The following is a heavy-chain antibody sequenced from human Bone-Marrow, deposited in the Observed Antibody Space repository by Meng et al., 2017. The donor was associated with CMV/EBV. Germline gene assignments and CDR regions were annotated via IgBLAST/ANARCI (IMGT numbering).Heavy chain of an antibody. CDR1: GFTVSSHY. Sequence: GGSRRLSWAASGFTVSSHYISWVRQAPGKGLEWVSVIYTGGSTYYADSVKGRFTISRDNSKNTLYLQMNSLRAEDTAVYYCARDLVSSGYYYPFDYWGQGTLVTVSS. J-gene: IGHJ4*02. D-gene: IGHD3-22*01. CDR2: IYTGGST. CDR3: ARDLVSSGYYYPFDY. V-gene: IGHV3-66*02.